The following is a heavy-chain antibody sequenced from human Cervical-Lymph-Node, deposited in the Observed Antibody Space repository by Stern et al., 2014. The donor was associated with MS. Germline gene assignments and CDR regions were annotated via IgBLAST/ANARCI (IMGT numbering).Heavy chain of an antibody. CDR2: ISTSGRT. J-gene: IGHJ4*02. CDR1: GDSISYYS. D-gene: IGHD3-10*01. CDR3: ARSTVRGLPDY. V-gene: IGHV4-4*07. Sequence: QVQLQESGPGLVKPSETLSLTCTVSGDSISYYSWNWIRQPAGKGLEWIGHISTSGRTNSSPSLKRRVTISVDTSRNRISRKLSSVTAADTAVYYCARSTVRGLPDYWGQGTLVTVSS.